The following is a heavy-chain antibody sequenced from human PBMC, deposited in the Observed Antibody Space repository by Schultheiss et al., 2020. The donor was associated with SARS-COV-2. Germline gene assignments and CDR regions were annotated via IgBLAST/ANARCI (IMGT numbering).Heavy chain of an antibody. CDR1: GASLSTYY. V-gene: IGHV4-59*01. CDR2: INYSGST. J-gene: IGHJ3*02. D-gene: IGHD1-1*01. CDR3: ARGVNWNDRREGFDI. Sequence: SETLSLTCTVSGASLSTYYWSWIRQPPGKGLEWIGYINYSGSTNYNPSLKSRVTISVDTSKNQFSLKLNSVTAADTAVYYCARGVNWNDRREGFDIWGQGTMVTVSS.